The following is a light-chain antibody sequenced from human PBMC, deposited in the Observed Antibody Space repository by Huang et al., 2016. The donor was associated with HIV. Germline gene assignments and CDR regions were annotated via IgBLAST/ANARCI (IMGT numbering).Light chain of an antibody. Sequence: EIVMTQSPATLSVSPGERATLSCRASQSVSSNLAWYQQKPGQAPRLLIYGASTRTTGVPARFSGSGSGTEFTLTISSLQSEDFAVYYCQQYNNWPPVTFGQGTKVEIK. CDR1: QSVSSN. CDR2: GAS. V-gene: IGKV3-15*01. J-gene: IGKJ2*01. CDR3: QQYNNWPPVT.